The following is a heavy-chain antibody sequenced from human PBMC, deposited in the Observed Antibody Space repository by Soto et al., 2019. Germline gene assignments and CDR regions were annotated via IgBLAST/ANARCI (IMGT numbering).Heavy chain of an antibody. Sequence: GGSLRLSCAASGFTFSSYAMSWVRQAPGKGLGWVSAISGSGGSTYYADSVKGRFTISRDNSKNTLYLQMNSLRAEDTAVYYCAKGRARAVAGLGTVDYWGQGTLVTVSS. D-gene: IGHD6-19*01. V-gene: IGHV3-23*01. CDR3: AKGRARAVAGLGTVDY. J-gene: IGHJ4*02. CDR2: ISGSGGST. CDR1: GFTFSSYA.